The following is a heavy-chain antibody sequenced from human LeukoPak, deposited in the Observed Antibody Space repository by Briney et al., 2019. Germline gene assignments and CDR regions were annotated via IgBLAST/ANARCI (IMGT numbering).Heavy chain of an antibody. Sequence: PGGSLRLSCAASGFTFSDYYMSWIRQAPGKGLEWVSYISHSGRTMYYADSVKGRFTISRDNAKNSLYLQMNCLRAGDTAVYYCARDSIVRGNIGNDMDVWGKGTTVTVSS. CDR2: ISHSGRTM. CDR3: ARDSIVRGNIGNDMDV. V-gene: IGHV3-11*01. J-gene: IGHJ6*03. CDR1: GFTFSDYY. D-gene: IGHD2-8*01.